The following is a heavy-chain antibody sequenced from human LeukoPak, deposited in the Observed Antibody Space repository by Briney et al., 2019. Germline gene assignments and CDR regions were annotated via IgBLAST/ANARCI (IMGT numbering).Heavy chain of an antibody. J-gene: IGHJ4*02. Sequence: GGSLRLSCAASGFTFSSYWMHWVRQAPGKGLVWVSRINSDGSSTSYADSVKGRFTISRDNAKNTLYLQMNSLRAEDTAVYYCAKDTNNMVRGVIIGYYFDYWGQGTLVTVSS. CDR3: AKDTNNMVRGVIIGYYFDY. V-gene: IGHV3-74*01. CDR1: GFTFSSYW. D-gene: IGHD3-10*01. CDR2: INSDGSST.